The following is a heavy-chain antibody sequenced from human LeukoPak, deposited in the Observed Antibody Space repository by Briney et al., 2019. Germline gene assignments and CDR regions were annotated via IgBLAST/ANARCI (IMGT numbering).Heavy chain of an antibody. CDR1: GFSFSTSW. J-gene: IGHJ6*02. V-gene: IGHV3-74*01. CDR3: ARDHYYVIDV. Sequence: GSLRLSCAASGFSFSTSWMHWVRQAPGKGLVWVSRIHSDGINTIYADSVKGRFTISRDNAKNTLYLQMNSLRAEDTAIYYCARDHYYVIDVWGQGTTVTVSS. CDR2: IHSDGINT.